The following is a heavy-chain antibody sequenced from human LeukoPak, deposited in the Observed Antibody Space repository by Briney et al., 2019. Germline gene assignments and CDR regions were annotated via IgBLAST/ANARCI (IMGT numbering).Heavy chain of an antibody. D-gene: IGHD6-19*01. CDR2: ISSSSSYI. CDR3: ARGPDSSGWYDVYYFDY. J-gene: IGHJ4*02. V-gene: IGHV3-21*01. Sequence: GGSLRLSCAASGFTFSSYSMNWVRQAPGKGLEWVSSISSSSSYIYYADSVKGRFAISRDNAKNSLYLQMNSLRAEDTAVYYCARGPDSSGWYDVYYFDYWGQGTLVTVSS. CDR1: GFTFSSYS.